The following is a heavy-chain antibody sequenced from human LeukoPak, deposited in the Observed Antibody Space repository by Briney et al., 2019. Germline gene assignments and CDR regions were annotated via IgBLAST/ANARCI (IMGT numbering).Heavy chain of an antibody. D-gene: IGHD4-17*01. CDR1: GGSISSSSYY. J-gene: IGHJ5*02. V-gene: IGHV4-39*01. CDR2: IYYSGST. CDR3: ARRHNYGDYGWFDP. Sequence: SETLSLTCTVSGGSISSSSYYWGWIRQPPGKGLEWIGSIYYSGSTYYNPSLKSRVTISVDTSKNQFSLKLSSVTAADTAVYYCARRHNYGDYGWFDPWGQGALVTVSS.